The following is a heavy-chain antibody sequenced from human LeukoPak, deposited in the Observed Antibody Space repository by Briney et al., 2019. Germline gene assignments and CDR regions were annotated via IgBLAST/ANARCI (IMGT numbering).Heavy chain of an antibody. CDR2: IHYSGST. CDR1: GGSISSTSYL. J-gene: IGHJ4*02. Sequence: SETLSLTCTVSGGSISSTSYLWGWIRQPPGKGLEWIGTIHYSGSTYSHPSISSTVTMTVATSKNQLSLKLTSVTAADTAVYYCARRGTNWGRFDYWGQGSLVTVSS. D-gene: IGHD7-27*01. V-gene: IGHV4-39*01. CDR3: ARRGTNWGRFDY.